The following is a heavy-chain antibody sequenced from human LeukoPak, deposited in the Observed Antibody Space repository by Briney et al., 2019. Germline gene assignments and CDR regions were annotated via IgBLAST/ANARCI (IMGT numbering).Heavy chain of an antibody. Sequence: SETLSLTCTVSHGSISSSSYYWGWIRQPPGKELEWIGSIYYSGSTYYNPSLKSRVTISVDTSKNQFSLKLSSVTAADTAVYYCARSVVVVVGASVRPPWEGWGQGTLVTVSS. CDR3: ARSVVVVVGASVRPPWEG. CDR1: HGSISSSSYY. J-gene: IGHJ4*02. V-gene: IGHV4-39*07. D-gene: IGHD2-15*01. CDR2: IYYSGST.